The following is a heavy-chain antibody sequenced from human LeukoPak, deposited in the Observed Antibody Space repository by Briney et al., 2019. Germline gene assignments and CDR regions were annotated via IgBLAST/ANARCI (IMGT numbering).Heavy chain of an antibody. Sequence: GGSLRLSCAASGFTFSRDWMTWVRQAPGKGLEWVANIKQDGSEKYHVDSVKGRLTISRDNARNSLYLQMNSLRAEDTAVYYCARGQLWQTGWFDPWGQGTLVTVSS. D-gene: IGHD5-18*01. CDR1: GFTFSRDW. V-gene: IGHV3-7*05. J-gene: IGHJ5*02. CDR2: IKQDGSEK. CDR3: ARGQLWQTGWFDP.